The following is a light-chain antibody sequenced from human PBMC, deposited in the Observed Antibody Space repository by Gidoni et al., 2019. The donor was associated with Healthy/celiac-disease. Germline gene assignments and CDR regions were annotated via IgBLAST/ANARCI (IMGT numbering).Light chain of an antibody. Sequence: DIVMTQSPATLSVSPGERATLACRASQSVSSNLAWYQQKPGQAPRLLIYGASTRATGIPARFSGSGSGTEFTLTISSLQSEDFAVYYCQQYNNWLTWTFXXXTKVEIK. CDR2: GAS. CDR1: QSVSSN. CDR3: QQYNNWLTWT. V-gene: IGKV3-15*01. J-gene: IGKJ1*01.